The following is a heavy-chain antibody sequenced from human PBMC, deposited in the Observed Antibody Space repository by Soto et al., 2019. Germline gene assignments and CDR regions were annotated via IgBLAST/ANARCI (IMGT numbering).Heavy chain of an antibody. CDR2: ISSSSSYI. Sequence: EVQLVESGGGLVKPGGSLRLSCAASGFTFSSYSMNWVRQAPGKGLEWVSSISSSSSYIYYADSVKGRFTISRDNAKNSLYLQRNSLRDEDTAVYYCARDGTVATHYYYGMDVWGQGTTVTVSS. V-gene: IGHV3-21*01. CDR1: GFTFSSYS. D-gene: IGHD2-21*02. CDR3: ARDGTVATHYYYGMDV. J-gene: IGHJ6*02.